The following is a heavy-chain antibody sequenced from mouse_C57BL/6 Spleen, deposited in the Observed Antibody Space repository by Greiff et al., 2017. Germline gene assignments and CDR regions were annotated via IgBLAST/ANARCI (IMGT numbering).Heavy chain of an antibody. D-gene: IGHD1-1*01. CDR1: GFTFSDYG. V-gene: IGHV5-15*01. J-gene: IGHJ3*01. CDR3: GSVYYGSRGLAY. CDR2: ISNLAYSI. Sequence: EVKLQESGGGLVQPGGSLKLSCAASGFTFSDYGMAWVRQAPRKGPEWVAFISNLAYSIYYADTVTGRFTISRENAKNTLYLEMSSLRSEDTAMYYWGSVYYGSRGLAYWGQGTLVTVSA.